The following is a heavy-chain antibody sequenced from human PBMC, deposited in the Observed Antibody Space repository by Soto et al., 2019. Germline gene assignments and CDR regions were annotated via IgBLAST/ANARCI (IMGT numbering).Heavy chain of an antibody. CDR1: GITFSSYA. CDR2: INAGNGKT. Sequence: ASVKVSCKASGITFSSYAIHWVRQAPGQRLEWMGWINAGNGKTKYSQNFQGRVTITRDTSASIVYMEVNSLRSEDTALYYCARCLWVAGTPDYYLYSGGHATLVTGSS. V-gene: IGHV1-3*01. J-gene: IGHJ5*01. D-gene: IGHD3-16*01. CDR3: ARCLWVAGTPDYYLYS.